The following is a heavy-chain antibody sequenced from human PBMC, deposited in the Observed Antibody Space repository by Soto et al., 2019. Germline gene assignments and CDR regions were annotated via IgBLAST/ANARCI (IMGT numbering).Heavy chain of an antibody. J-gene: IGHJ4*02. CDR3: ARFAKEENPKVGSWYYFDY. V-gene: IGHV4-31*03. CDR1: GGSISSGGYF. Sequence: PSETLSLTCTVSGGSISSGGYFWSWVRQHPGKGLEWIGNIYYSGRTYYNPSLTSRVTISVDTPKNQFSLKLSSVTAADTAVYYCARFAKEENPKVGSWYYFDYWGQGTRVT. D-gene: IGHD6-13*01. CDR2: IYYSGRT.